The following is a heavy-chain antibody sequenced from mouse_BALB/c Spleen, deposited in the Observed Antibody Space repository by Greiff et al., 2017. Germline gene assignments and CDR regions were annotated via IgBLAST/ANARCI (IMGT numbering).Heavy chain of an antibody. CDR2: IRSKSNNYAT. V-gene: IGHV10-1*02. Sequence: EVNLVESGGGLVQPKGSLKLSCAASGFTFNTYAMNWVRQAPGKGLEWVARIRSKSNNYATYYADSVKDRFTISRDDSQSMLYLQMNNLKTEDTAMYYCVRHNYDYAMDYWGQGTSVTVSS. D-gene: IGHD2-12*01. CDR3: VRHNYDYAMDY. CDR1: GFTFNTYA. J-gene: IGHJ4*01.